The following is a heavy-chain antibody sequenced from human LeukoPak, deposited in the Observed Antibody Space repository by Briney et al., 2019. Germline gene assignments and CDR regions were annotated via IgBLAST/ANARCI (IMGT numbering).Heavy chain of an antibody. D-gene: IGHD1-26*01. V-gene: IGHV3-23*01. CDR3: ARGSGSYDSYYFDY. J-gene: IGHJ4*02. Sequence: GGSLRLSCAASGFTFRSYAMSWVRQAPGKGLEWVSGISGSGGSTYYADSVKGRFTISRDNSKNTLYLQMNSLRAEDTAVYYCARGSGSYDSYYFDYWGQGTLVTVSS. CDR1: GFTFRSYA. CDR2: ISGSGGST.